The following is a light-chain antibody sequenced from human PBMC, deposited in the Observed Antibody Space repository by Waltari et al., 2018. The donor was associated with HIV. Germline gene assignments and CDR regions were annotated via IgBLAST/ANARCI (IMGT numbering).Light chain of an antibody. V-gene: IGLV2-14*01. Sequence: QSALTQPASVSGSPGQSITISCTGTSSDVGGSSYVSWYQQHPGKAPKLMIYEVSNRPSGVSNRFSGSKSGNTASLTISGLQAEDEADYYCSSYTTSSSLLFGGGTKLTVL. CDR3: SSYTTSSSLL. J-gene: IGLJ2*01. CDR2: EVS. CDR1: SSDVGGSSY.